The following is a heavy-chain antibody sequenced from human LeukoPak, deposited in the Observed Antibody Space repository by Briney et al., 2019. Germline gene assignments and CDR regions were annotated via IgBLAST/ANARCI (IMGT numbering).Heavy chain of an antibody. CDR1: GSSISIDN. J-gene: IGHJ4*02. CDR2: IYYRGST. Sequence: SEILSLTCAVAGSSISIDNRSWIRQPPGKGLEWIVYIYYRGSTNYNPSLKSRVTISVGTSKNQFSLKLSSVTAADTAVYYCARLSGYSSGHYYSDYWGQGTLVTVSS. CDR3: ARLSGYSSGHYYSDY. D-gene: IGHD3-22*01. V-gene: IGHV4-59*01.